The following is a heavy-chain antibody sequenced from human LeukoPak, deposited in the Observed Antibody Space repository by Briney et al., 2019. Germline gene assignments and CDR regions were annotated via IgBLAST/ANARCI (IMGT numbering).Heavy chain of an antibody. CDR1: GFTFSSYA. Sequence: GRSLRLSCAASGFTFSSYAMHWVRQAPGKGLEWVAVISYDGSNKYYADSVKGRFTISRDNSKNTLYLQMNSLRAEDTAVYYCARGSYQYSSSFAVDYWGQGTLVTVSS. V-gene: IGHV3-30-3*01. D-gene: IGHD6-6*01. J-gene: IGHJ4*02. CDR2: ISYDGSNK. CDR3: ARGSYQYSSSFAVDY.